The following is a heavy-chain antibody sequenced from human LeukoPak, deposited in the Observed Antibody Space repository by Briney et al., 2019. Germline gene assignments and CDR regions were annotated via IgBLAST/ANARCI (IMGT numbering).Heavy chain of an antibody. D-gene: IGHD3-22*01. Sequence: GESLKISCKGSGYSFTSYSIGWVRQMPGKGLEWMGLIYPGDSDTRYSPSFQGQVTISADKSISTAYLQWSSLKASDTAMYYCASGYYDSSGYPSTGVDYWGQGTLVTVSS. J-gene: IGHJ4*02. CDR2: IYPGDSDT. CDR3: ASGYYDSSGYPSTGVDY. CDR1: GYSFTSYS. V-gene: IGHV5-51*01.